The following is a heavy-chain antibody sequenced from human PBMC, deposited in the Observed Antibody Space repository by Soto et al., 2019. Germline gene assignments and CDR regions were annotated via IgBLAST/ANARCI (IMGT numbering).Heavy chain of an antibody. V-gene: IGHV4-39*01. D-gene: IGHD3-3*01. CDR2: IHYSGGT. CDR1: GDSISSGSYY. J-gene: IGHJ4*02. Sequence: QLQLQESGPGLVKPSETLSLTCTVSGDSISSGSYYWGWIRQPPGKGLEWIGTIHYSGGTYYNPSLKSRITISVDTSKSQFSLQLSSVTAADTAVYYCARQNGGLRPNFDYWGQGSLVTVSS. CDR3: ARQNGGLRPNFDY.